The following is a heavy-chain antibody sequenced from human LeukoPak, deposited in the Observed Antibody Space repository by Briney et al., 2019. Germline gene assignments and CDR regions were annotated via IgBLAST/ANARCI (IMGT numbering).Heavy chain of an antibody. D-gene: IGHD6-13*01. J-gene: IGHJ4*02. Sequence: PSETLSLTCTVSGGSISSSSYYWGWIRQPPGKGLEWIGSIYYSGSTYYNPSLKSRATISVDTSKNQFSLKLSSVTAADTAAYYCASNYGSSWYYFDYWGQGTLVTVSS. V-gene: IGHV4-39*01. CDR2: IYYSGST. CDR3: ASNYGSSWYYFDY. CDR1: GGSISSSSYY.